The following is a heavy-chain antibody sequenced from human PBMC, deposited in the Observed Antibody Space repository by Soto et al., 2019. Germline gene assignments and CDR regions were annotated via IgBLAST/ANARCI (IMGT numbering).Heavy chain of an antibody. Sequence: QVQLVQSGAEVRQPASSVKVSCKTSGGTFTSYAISWVRQSPGQGLEWMRGIVPIVDTSTYAQKFQGRVTITADESTSTVYMELSSLRSDDTAVYYCVRVVAIPGSPDDWGQGTLVTVSS. CDR2: IVPIVDTS. D-gene: IGHD2-15*01. CDR3: VRVVAIPGSPDD. V-gene: IGHV1-69*12. J-gene: IGHJ4*02. CDR1: GGTFTSYA.